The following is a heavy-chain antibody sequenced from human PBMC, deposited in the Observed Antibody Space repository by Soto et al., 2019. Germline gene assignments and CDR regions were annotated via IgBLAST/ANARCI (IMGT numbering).Heavy chain of an antibody. V-gene: IGHV4-31*03. CDR3: ARGDYDSSGYYTNWFDP. D-gene: IGHD3-22*01. Sequence: QVQLQESGPGLVKPSQTLSLTCTVSGGSISSGGYYWSWIRQHPGKGLEWIGYIYYSGSTYYNPSLKGRVTISVDTSKNQFALKLSSVTAADTAVYYCARGDYDSSGYYTNWFDPWGQGTLVTVSS. CDR2: IYYSGST. J-gene: IGHJ5*02. CDR1: GGSISSGGYY.